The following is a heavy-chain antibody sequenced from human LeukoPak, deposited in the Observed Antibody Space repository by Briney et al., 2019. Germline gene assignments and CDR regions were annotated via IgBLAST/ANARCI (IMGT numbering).Heavy chain of an antibody. Sequence: PSETLSLTCAVYGGSFSGYYWSWIRQPAGKGLEWIGRIYTSGSTNYNPSLKSRVTISVDTSKNQFSLKLSSVTAADTAVYYCARRRFVRGPDVVNPFDYWGQGTLVTVSS. J-gene: IGHJ4*02. D-gene: IGHD2-8*01. CDR2: IYTSGST. V-gene: IGHV4-59*10. CDR3: ARRRFVRGPDVVNPFDY. CDR1: GGSFSGYY.